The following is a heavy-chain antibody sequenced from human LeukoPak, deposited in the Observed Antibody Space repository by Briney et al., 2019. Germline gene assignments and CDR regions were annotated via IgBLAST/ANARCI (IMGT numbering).Heavy chain of an antibody. V-gene: IGHV4-38-2*02. Sequence: SETLSLTCTVSGYSISSGYYWGWIRQPPGKGLEWIGSIYHSGSTYYNPSLKSRVTISVDTSKNQFSLKLSSVTAADTAVYYCARDLEIWSDSSGLTDYWGQGTLVTVSS. CDR2: IYHSGST. CDR1: GYSISSGYY. D-gene: IGHD3-22*01. CDR3: ARDLEIWSDSSGLTDY. J-gene: IGHJ4*02.